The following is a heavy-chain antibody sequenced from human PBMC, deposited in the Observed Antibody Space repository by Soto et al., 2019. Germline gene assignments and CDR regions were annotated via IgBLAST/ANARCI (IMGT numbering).Heavy chain of an antibody. CDR3: ARDGGQWEPIEH. Sequence: GGSLRLSCAASGFTFKNYGMHWVRQAPGKGLEWVAVIWYDGSKKYYADSVKGRFTISRDDSEKALYLQMNSVRAEDTAVYYCARDGGQWEPIEHWGQGIPVTVSS. CDR2: IWYDGSKK. J-gene: IGHJ4*02. V-gene: IGHV3-33*01. D-gene: IGHD1-26*01. CDR1: GFTFKNYG.